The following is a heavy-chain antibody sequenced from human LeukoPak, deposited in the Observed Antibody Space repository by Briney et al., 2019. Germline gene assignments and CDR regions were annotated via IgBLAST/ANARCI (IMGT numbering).Heavy chain of an antibody. Sequence: PGGSLRLSCAASGLTFTDAWMSWVRQAPGKGLEWVGRIKSKTDGGTTEYGAPVKGRFTISRDDSKSTLYLQMNSLKTEETALYYCSTGNVVLNDYWGQGTLVTVSS. CDR3: STGNVVLNDY. V-gene: IGHV3-15*07. CDR2: IKSKTDGGTT. J-gene: IGHJ4*01. D-gene: IGHD2-15*01. CDR1: GLTFTDAW.